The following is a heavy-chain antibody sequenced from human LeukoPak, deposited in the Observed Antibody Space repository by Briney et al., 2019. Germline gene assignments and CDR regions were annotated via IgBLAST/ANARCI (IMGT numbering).Heavy chain of an antibody. J-gene: IGHJ4*02. CDR1: GGTFSSYA. CDR2: IIPSFGIA. CDR3: ARSGYYDSSGYPFDY. D-gene: IGHD3-22*01. Sequence: SVKVSCKASGGTFSSYAISWVRQAPGQGLEWMGRIIPSFGIANYAQKFQGRVTITADKSTSTAYMELSSLRSEDTAVYYCARSGYYDSSGYPFDYWGQGTLVTVSS. V-gene: IGHV1-69*04.